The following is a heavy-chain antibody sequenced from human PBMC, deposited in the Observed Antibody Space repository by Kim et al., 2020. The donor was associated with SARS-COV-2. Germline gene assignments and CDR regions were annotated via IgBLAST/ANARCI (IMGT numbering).Heavy chain of an antibody. Sequence: GGSLRLSCAASGFTFSSYGMHWVRQAPGKGLEWVAVIWYDRSNNYYADSVKGRFTMSRDNSKNRLYLQMNSLRAEDTAVYYCAKQYGSIKWGYFDYWGQGTLVTVSS. CDR2: IWYDRSNN. CDR1: GFTFSSYG. CDR3: AKQYGSIKWGYFDY. V-gene: IGHV3-33*03. D-gene: IGHD1-20*01. J-gene: IGHJ4*02.